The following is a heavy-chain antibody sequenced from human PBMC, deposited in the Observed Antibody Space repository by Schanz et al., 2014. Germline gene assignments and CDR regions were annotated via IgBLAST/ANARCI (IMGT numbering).Heavy chain of an antibody. J-gene: IGHJ6*02. CDR3: LAPDYGMDV. CDR2: ISGDHRNT. CDR1: GFTFSTHA. V-gene: IGHV3-23*04. Sequence: VQLVESGGGVVQPGRSLRLSCAASGFTFSTHAMSWVRQAPGKGLEWVSSISGDHRNTFYADSVKGRFTISRDNSKNTLYLQMNNLRAEDTAVYYCLAPDYGMDVWGQGTTVTVSS.